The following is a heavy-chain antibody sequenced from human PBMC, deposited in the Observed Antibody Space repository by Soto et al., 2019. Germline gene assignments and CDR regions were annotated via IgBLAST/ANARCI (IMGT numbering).Heavy chain of an antibody. CDR1: GYTFTSYC. CDR3: ARDQNGPSVGASSPRIHYYCCGMDV. V-gene: IGHV1-46*01. CDR2: INPSGGST. D-gene: IGHD1-26*01. J-gene: IGHJ6*02. Sequence: VASVKVSCKASGYTFTSYCMHWVRQAPGQGLEWMGIINPSGGSTSYAQKFQGRVTMTRDTSTSTVYMELSSLRSEDTAVYYCARDQNGPSVGASSPRIHYYCCGMDVWGQGTTVTVTS.